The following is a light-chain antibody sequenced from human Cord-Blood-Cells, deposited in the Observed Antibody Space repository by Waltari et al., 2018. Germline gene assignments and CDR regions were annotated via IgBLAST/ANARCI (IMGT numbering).Light chain of an antibody. J-gene: IGKJ3*01. CDR3: QQYNNWPPT. CDR1: QSVSSN. Sequence: EIVMTQSPATLPVSPGARATLSCRASQSVSSNLAWDQQKPGQAPRLLIYGASTRATGIPARFSGSGSGTEFTLTISSLQSEDFAVYYCQQYNNWPPTFGLGTKVDIK. CDR2: GAS. V-gene: IGKV3-15*01.